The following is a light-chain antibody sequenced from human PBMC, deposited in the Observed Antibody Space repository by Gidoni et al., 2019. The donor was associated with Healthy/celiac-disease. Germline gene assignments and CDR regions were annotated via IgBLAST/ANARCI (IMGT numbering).Light chain of an antibody. CDR2: GAS. CDR3: QQYGSSPS. V-gene: IGKV3-20*01. Sequence: EIVLTQSPGTLSLSPGERATLSCRASQSVSSSYLAWYQQKPGQAPRLLIYGASSRATGIPVRFSCSGSGTDFTLTIIRLEPEDFAVYYCQQYGSSPSFGGGTKVEIK. CDR1: QSVSSSY. J-gene: IGKJ4*01.